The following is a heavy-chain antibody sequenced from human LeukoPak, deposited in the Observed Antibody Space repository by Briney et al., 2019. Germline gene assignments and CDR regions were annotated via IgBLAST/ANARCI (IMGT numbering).Heavy chain of an antibody. CDR2: IDPSDSYT. Sequence: GESLRISCKGSGYSFTSYWISWVRQMPGKGLEWIGRIDPSDSYTNYSPSFQGHVTISADKSISTAYLQWSSLKASDTAMYYCARVTTGYCSGGSCYPIDAFDIWGQGTMVTVSS. D-gene: IGHD2-15*01. J-gene: IGHJ3*02. CDR1: GYSFTSYW. CDR3: ARVTTGYCSGGSCYPIDAFDI. V-gene: IGHV5-10-1*01.